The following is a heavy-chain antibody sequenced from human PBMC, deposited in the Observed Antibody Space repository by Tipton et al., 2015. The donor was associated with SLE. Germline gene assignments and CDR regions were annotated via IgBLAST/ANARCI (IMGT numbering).Heavy chain of an antibody. V-gene: IGHV3-9*01. CDR3: ARSGYSRSKYYFDY. J-gene: IGHJ4*02. D-gene: IGHD6-13*01. CDR2: ISWNGDDI. Sequence: SLRLSCTAAGFTFDDYAMHWVRQAPGKGLEWVSGISWNGDDIGYADSVKGRFTISRDNAKNSLYLQMNSLRAEDTAVYYCARSGYSRSKYYFDYWGQGTLVTVSS. CDR1: GFTFDDYA.